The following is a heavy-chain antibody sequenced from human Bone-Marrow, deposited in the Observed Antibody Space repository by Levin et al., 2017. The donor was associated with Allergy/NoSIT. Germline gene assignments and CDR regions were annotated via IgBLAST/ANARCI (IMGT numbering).Heavy chain of an antibody. D-gene: IGHD4-23*01. CDR1: GFTFSTFA. Sequence: QLGESLKISCAASGFTFSTFAMSWVRQAPGKGLEWVSGISGSGGRTYYADSVTGRFTISRDNSKNTLFLQMNSLRAADTAVFYCAKGWWVGYGANFGIVNDAFDTWGLGTRVTVSS. CDR2: ISGSGGRT. J-gene: IGHJ3*02. CDR3: AKGWWVGYGANFGIVNDAFDT. V-gene: IGHV3-23*01.